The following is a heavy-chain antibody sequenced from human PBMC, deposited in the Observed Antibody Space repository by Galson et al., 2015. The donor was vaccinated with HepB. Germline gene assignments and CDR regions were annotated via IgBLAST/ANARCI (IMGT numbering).Heavy chain of an antibody. Sequence: SLRLSCAASGFTFSNYGMSWVRQAPGKGLECVSSISRSGSTKYADSVKGRFTISRDNSKSTLYLQMNSLRAEDTAIYYCAKESLGELHHIYYFDYWGQGTLVPVSA. D-gene: IGHD3-10*01. CDR1: GFTFSNYG. V-gene: IGHV3-23*01. J-gene: IGHJ4*02. CDR2: ISRSGST. CDR3: AKESLGELHHIYYFDY.